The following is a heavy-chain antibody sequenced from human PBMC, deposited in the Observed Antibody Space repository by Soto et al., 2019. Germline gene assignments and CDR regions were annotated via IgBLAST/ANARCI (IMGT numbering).Heavy chain of an antibody. CDR3: ARGPTYYDYIWGSYRTREFDY. CDR1: GGSFSGYY. Sequence: SETLSLTCAVYGGSFSGYYWSWIRQPPGKGLEWIGEINHSGSTNYNPSLKSRVTISVDTSKNQFSLKLSSVTAADTAVYYCARGPTYYDYIWGSYRTREFDYWGQGTLVTVSS. CDR2: INHSGST. J-gene: IGHJ4*02. V-gene: IGHV4-34*01. D-gene: IGHD3-16*01.